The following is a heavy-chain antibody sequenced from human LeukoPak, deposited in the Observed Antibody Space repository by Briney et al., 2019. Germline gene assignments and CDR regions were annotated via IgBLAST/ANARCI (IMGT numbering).Heavy chain of an antibody. V-gene: IGHV4-34*01. J-gene: IGHJ4*02. D-gene: IGHD6-13*01. Sequence: SETLSITCAVYGGSFSSYYWMWIRQHPGKGLEWIGEINHSGSTNYNPSLKSRVTISVDTSKNQFSLKLSSVTAADTAVYYCARGRGGAAAGTDFDYWGQGTLVTVSS. CDR1: GGSFSSYY. CDR3: ARGRGGAAAGTDFDY. CDR2: INHSGST.